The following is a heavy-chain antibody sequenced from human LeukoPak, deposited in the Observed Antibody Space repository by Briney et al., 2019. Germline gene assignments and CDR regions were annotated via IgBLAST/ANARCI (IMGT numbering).Heavy chain of an antibody. D-gene: IGHD2-8*01. CDR3: AKEEWLRFDI. V-gene: IGHV3-30-3*01. CDR1: GFTFSSYA. CDR2: ISYDGSNK. J-gene: IGHJ4*02. Sequence: GRSLRLSCAASGFTFSSYAMHWVRQAPGKGLEWVAVISYDGSNKYYADSVKGRFTISRDNAKNSVYVQMNSLRADDTAVYFCAKEEWLRFDIWGQGTSVTVSS.